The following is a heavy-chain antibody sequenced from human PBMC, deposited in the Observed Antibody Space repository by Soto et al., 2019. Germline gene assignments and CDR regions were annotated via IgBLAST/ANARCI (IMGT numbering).Heavy chain of an antibody. Sequence: QVQLVESGGGVVQPGRSLRLSCAASGFTFSSYGMHWVRQAPGKGLEWVAVISYDGSNKYYADSVKGRFTISRDNSKNTLYLQMNSLRAEDTAVYYCAKWAGYYYDSSHFDYWGQGTLVTVSS. CDR3: AKWAGYYYDSSHFDY. J-gene: IGHJ4*02. D-gene: IGHD3-22*01. CDR1: GFTFSSYG. CDR2: ISYDGSNK. V-gene: IGHV3-30*18.